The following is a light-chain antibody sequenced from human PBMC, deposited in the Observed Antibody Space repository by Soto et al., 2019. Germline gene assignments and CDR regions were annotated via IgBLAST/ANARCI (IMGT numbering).Light chain of an antibody. Sequence: EIVMTQSPATLSVSPGGRATLSCRASQSVGSYLAWYQQRPGQPPRLLFYGASTRATGIPARFSGSGSGTEYSPPISSLQYEDFAVYYCQQYNTWPPRYTFGQGTKLEIK. CDR3: QQYNTWPPRYT. J-gene: IGKJ2*01. V-gene: IGKV3-15*01. CDR2: GAS. CDR1: QSVGSY.